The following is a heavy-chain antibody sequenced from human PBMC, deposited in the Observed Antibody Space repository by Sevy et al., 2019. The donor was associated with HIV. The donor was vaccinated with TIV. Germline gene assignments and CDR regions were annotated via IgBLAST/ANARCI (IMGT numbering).Heavy chain of an antibody. CDR3: AREDYDFWSGYYKGSYGMDV. D-gene: IGHD3-3*01. J-gene: IGHJ6*02. V-gene: IGHV4-34*01. CDR2: CNHSGST. Sequence: SETLSLTCAVYGGSFSGYYWSWIRQPPGKGLEWIGECNHSGSTNYNPSLKSRVTISVDTSKNQFSVKLSSVTAADTAVYYCAREDYDFWSGYYKGSYGMDVWGQGTTVTVSS. CDR1: GGSFSGYY.